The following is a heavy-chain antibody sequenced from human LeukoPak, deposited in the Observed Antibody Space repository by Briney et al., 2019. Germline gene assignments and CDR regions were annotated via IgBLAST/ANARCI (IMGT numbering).Heavy chain of an antibody. CDR3: ARDWGYDSSGYNRRKYNWFDP. J-gene: IGHJ5*02. CDR2: IIPILGIG. D-gene: IGHD3-22*01. CDR1: GGTFSSYT. V-gene: IGHV1-69*04. Sequence: GASVKVSCKASGGTFSSYTMSWVRQAPGQGLEWMGRIIPILGIGNYAQKFQGRVTITADKSTSTAYMELSSLRSEDTAVYYCARDWGYDSSGYNRRKYNWFDPWGQGTLVTVSS.